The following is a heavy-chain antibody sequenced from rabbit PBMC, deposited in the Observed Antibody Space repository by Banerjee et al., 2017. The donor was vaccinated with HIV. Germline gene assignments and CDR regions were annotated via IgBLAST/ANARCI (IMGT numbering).Heavy chain of an antibody. Sequence: QEQLEESGGDLVEPEGSLTLTCTASGFSFSSSYWIWWVRQAPGKGLEWIACIDTGSSGTTYYASWAKGRFTISKTSSTTVTLQMTSLTAADTATYFCARLWADTRGNLNLWGQGTLVTVS. J-gene: IGHJ4*01. CDR1: GFSFSSSYW. D-gene: IGHD3-1*01. CDR3: ARLWADTRGNLNL. CDR2: IDTGSSGTT. V-gene: IGHV1S45*01.